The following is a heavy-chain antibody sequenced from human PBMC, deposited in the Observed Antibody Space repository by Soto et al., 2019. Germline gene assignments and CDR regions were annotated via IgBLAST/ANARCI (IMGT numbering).Heavy chain of an antibody. CDR1: GGSISSGDYY. J-gene: IGHJ5*02. Sequence: SETLSLTCTVSGGSISSGDYYWSWIRQPPGKGLEWIGYIYYSGSTYYNPSLKSRVTISVDTSKNQFSLKLSSVTAADTAVYYCARAAYGDSEKENWFDPWGQGTLVTVSS. V-gene: IGHV4-30-4*01. CDR3: ARAAYGDSEKENWFDP. CDR2: IYYSGST. D-gene: IGHD4-17*01.